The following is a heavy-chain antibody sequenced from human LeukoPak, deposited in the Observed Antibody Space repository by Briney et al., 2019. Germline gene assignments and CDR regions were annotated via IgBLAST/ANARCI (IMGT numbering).Heavy chain of an antibody. J-gene: IGHJ3*02. V-gene: IGHV1-69*13. Sequence: ASVKVSCKASGGTFISYAISWVRQASGQGLEWMGGIIPIFGTANYAQKFQGRVTITADESTSTAYMELSSLRSEDTAVYYCARDQKPYYYDSSGYYLGDAFDIWGQGTMVTVSS. CDR3: ARDQKPYYYDSSGYYLGDAFDI. D-gene: IGHD3-22*01. CDR2: IIPIFGTA. CDR1: GGTFISYA.